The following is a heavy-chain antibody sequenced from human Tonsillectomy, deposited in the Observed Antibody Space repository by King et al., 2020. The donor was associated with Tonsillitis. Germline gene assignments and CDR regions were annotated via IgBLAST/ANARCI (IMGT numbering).Heavy chain of an antibody. CDR1: GFTFSSYG. D-gene: IGHD6-13*01. V-gene: IGHV3-30*18. CDR3: AKDLRPYLYSGNYKYYYGMDV. CDR2: ISYDGSNK. J-gene: IGHJ6*02. Sequence: VQLVESGGGVVQPGRSLRLSCAASGFTFSSYGMHWVRQAPGKGLEWVAVISYDGSNKYYADSVKGRFTISRDNSKNTLYLQMNSLRAEDTAVYYCAKDLRPYLYSGNYKYYYGMDVWGQGTTVTVSS.